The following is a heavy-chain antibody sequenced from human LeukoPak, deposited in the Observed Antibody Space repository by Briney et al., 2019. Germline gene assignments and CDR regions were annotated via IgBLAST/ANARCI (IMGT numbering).Heavy chain of an antibody. V-gene: IGHV3-23*01. J-gene: IGHJ4*02. D-gene: IGHD5-18*01. CDR1: GFTFNDYA. Sequence: GGSLRLSCAASGFTFNDYAMSWVRQAPGKGLEWVSGISDNEGSTYCTDSVKGRFTISRDNTKNTVYLQMNNLRPDDTAVYFCARHDSFIPYWGQGTLVTVSS. CDR2: ISDNEGST. CDR3: ARHDSFIPY.